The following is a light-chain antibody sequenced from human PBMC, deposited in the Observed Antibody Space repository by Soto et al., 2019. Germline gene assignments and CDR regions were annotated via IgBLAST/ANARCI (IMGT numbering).Light chain of an antibody. CDR2: EVS. CDR3: SSYTSSSTLDWV. CDR1: SSDVGGYNY. V-gene: IGLV2-14*01. Sequence: QSALTQPASVSGSPGQSITISCTGTSSDVGGYNYVSWYQQHPGKAPKLMIYEVSNRPSGVSNRFSGSKSGNTASLTISGLQAEDEADYYCSSYTSSSTLDWVFGGGTKL. J-gene: IGLJ3*02.